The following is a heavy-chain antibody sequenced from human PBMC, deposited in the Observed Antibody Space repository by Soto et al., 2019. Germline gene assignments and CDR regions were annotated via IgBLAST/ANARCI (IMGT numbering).Heavy chain of an antibody. J-gene: IGHJ4*02. V-gene: IGHV4-59*03. CDR1: GGSMRIYS. Sequence: PSETLSLTFTVCGGSMRIYSWSWFRRPPGGRLELIGCISYTGSADCSPSLKSRISMSVDTSKNQFSLKLNSVTAADTAVYYCLRSHGGYWGQGIQVTVSS. CDR2: ISYTGSA. CDR3: LRSHGGY.